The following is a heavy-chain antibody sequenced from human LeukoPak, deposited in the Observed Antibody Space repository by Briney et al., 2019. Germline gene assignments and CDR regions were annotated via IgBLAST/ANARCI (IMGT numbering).Heavy chain of an antibody. J-gene: IGHJ6*03. D-gene: IGHD1-14*01. CDR2: INPNDGDT. CDR3: ARGVAGVYFYYYMDV. Sequence: ASVKVSCKASGYTFTGYYMHWVRQAPGQGLEWMGWINPNDGDTHYAQKFQGTVTMTRDTSISTAYMELSSLRSDDTAVYYCARGVAGVYFYYYMDVWGKGTTVTVSS. V-gene: IGHV1-2*02. CDR1: GYTFTGYY.